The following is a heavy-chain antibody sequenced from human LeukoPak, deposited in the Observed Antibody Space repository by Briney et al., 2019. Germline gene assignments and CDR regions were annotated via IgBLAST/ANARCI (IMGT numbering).Heavy chain of an antibody. CDR3: ARGREYYYGSRLDY. CDR2: INPNSGGT. Sequence: GASVKVSCKASGYTFTGYYMHWVRQAPGQGLEWMGWINPNSGGTNYAQKFQGRVTMTRNTSISTAYMELSSLRSEDTAVYYCARGREYYYGSRLDYWGQGTLVTVSS. CDR1: GYTFTGYY. J-gene: IGHJ4*02. V-gene: IGHV1-2*02. D-gene: IGHD3-10*01.